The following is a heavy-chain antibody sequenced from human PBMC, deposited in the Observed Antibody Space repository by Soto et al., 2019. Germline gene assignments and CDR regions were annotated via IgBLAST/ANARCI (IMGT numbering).Heavy chain of an antibody. V-gene: IGHV4-34*01. D-gene: IGHD5-12*01. CDR1: GGSFSGYY. CDR2: INHSGST. CDR3: ARGLRGEYCYYGMDV. Sequence: QVQLQQWGAGLLKPSETLSLTCAVYGGSFSGYYWSWIRQPPGKGLEWIGEINHSGSTNYNPSLKSRVTISVDTSKNQFSLKLSSVTAADTAVYYCARGLRGEYCYYGMDVWGQGTTVTVSS. J-gene: IGHJ6*02.